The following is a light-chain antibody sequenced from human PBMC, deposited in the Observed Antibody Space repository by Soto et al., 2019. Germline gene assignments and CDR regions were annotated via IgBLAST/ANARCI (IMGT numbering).Light chain of an antibody. CDR3: SSYTSSSTRGV. Sequence: QSALTQPASVSGSPGQSITISCTGTSSDVGGYNYVSWYQQHPGKAPKLMIYDVSNRPPGVSNRFSGSKSGNTASLTISGLLAEDEADYYCSSYTSSSTRGVFGGGTKLTVL. CDR2: DVS. V-gene: IGLV2-14*01. CDR1: SSDVGGYNY. J-gene: IGLJ2*01.